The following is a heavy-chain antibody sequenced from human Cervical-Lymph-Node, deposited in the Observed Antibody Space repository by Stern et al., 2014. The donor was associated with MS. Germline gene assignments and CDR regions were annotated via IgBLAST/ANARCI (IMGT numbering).Heavy chain of an antibody. V-gene: IGHV3-21*01. CDR1: GFTFSSYS. D-gene: IGHD1-14*01. Sequence: EMQLVESGGGLVKPGGSLRLSCAASGFTFSSYSMNWVRQAPGKGLEWVSSISSSSSYIYYADSVKGRFTISRDNAKNSLYLQMNSLRAEDAAVYYCARDIPGYYYGMDVWGQGTTVTVSS. CDR2: ISSSSSYI. CDR3: ARDIPGYYYGMDV. J-gene: IGHJ6*02.